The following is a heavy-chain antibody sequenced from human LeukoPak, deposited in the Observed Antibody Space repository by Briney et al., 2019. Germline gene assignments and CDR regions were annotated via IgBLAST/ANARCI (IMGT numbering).Heavy chain of an antibody. Sequence: GGSLRLSCAASGFTFSSYSMNWVRQAPGKGLEWVSSISSSSSYIYYADSVKGRLTISRDNAKNSLYLQMNSLRAEDTAVYYCARDGVDGDYPDYWGQGTLVTVSS. J-gene: IGHJ4*02. V-gene: IGHV3-21*01. CDR3: ARDGVDGDYPDY. CDR2: ISSSSSYI. D-gene: IGHD3-3*01. CDR1: GFTFSSYS.